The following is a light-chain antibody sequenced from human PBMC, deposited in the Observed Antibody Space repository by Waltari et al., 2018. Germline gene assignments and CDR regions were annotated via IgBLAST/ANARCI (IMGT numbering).Light chain of an antibody. J-gene: IGLJ3*02. V-gene: IGLV4-69*01. CDR3: QTGRHGIWV. Sequence: QLVLTQSPSASASLGASVKLTCTLSSGYRSDAIAWHQQQPEKGPRYLIKVNSDGSHSKGDGIPDRFSGSSSGAERYLTISSLQSEDEADYYCQTGRHGIWVFGGGTKLTVL. CDR2: VNSDGSH. CDR1: SGYRSDA.